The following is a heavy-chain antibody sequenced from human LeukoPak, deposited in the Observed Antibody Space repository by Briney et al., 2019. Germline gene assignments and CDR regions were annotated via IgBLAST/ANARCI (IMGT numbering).Heavy chain of an antibody. J-gene: IGHJ4*02. CDR3: ARGPYYYDSSGYLF. Sequence: PGGSLRLSCAVSGFTFSSYAMHWVRQAPGKGLEYVSAISSNGGSTYYANSVKGRFTISRDNSKNTLYLQMGSLRAEDMAVYYCARGPYYYDSSGYLFWGQGTLVTVSS. CDR1: GFTFSSYA. D-gene: IGHD3-22*01. CDR2: ISSNGGST. V-gene: IGHV3-64*01.